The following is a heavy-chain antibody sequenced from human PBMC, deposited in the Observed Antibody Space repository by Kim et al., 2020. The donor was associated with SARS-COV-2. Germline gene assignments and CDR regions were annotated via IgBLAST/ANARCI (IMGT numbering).Heavy chain of an antibody. J-gene: IGHJ4*02. CDR3: ARGDYDSSGYFDY. D-gene: IGHD3-22*01. V-gene: IGHV1-69*04. CDR1: GGTFSSYA. CDR2: IIPILGIA. Sequence: PVKVSCKASGGTFSSYAISWVRQAPGQGLEWMGRIIPILGIANYAPKFQGRVTITADKSTSTAYMELSSLRSEDTAVYYCARGDYDSSGYFDYWGQGTLGTVS.